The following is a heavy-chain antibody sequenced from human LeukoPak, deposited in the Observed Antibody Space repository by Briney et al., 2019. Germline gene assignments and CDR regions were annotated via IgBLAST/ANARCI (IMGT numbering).Heavy chain of an antibody. D-gene: IGHD6-13*01. CDR3: AKDDTIAAAGTPHY. J-gene: IGHJ4*02. V-gene: IGHV3-23*01. CDR1: GFTFSNYA. CDR2: ISGSGSST. Sequence: GGSLRLSCAASGFTFSNYAMSWVRQAPGKGLEWVSSISGSGSSTYSADSVKGRFTISRDNSKNTLFLQMNSLRAEDTAVYYCAKDDTIAAAGTPHYWGQGTLVTVSS.